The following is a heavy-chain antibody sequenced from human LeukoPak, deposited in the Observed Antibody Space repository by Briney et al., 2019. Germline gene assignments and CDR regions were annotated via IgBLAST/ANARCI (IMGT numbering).Heavy chain of an antibody. V-gene: IGHV3-23*01. Sequence: GGSLRLSCAASGFTFNIYAMNWVRQAPGKGLEWVSAISGSGGSTYYADSVKGRFTISRDNSKNTLYLQMNSLRAEDTAVYYCAKDDKGMATTRYYFDYWGQGTLVTVST. CDR3: AKDDKGMATTRYYFDY. J-gene: IGHJ4*02. CDR2: ISGSGGST. CDR1: GFTFNIYA. D-gene: IGHD5-24*01.